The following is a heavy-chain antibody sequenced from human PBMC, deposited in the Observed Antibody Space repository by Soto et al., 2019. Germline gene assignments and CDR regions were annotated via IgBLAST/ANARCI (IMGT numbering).Heavy chain of an antibody. D-gene: IGHD1-26*01. CDR2: ISYDGRNK. J-gene: IGHJ2*01. Sequence: GGSLRLSCTASGLTFSSYGMHWVRQAPGRGLEWVVGISYDGRNKYYVDSVKGRFTISRDNAKSSVYLQMNSLRADAAVYYCARDPSRGSDWARYLDLWGRGTLVTVSS. CDR1: GLTFSSYG. V-gene: IGHV3-30*03. CDR3: ARDPSRGSDWARYLDL.